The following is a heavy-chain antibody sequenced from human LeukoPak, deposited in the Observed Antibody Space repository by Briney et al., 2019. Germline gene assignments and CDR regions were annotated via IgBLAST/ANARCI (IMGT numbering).Heavy chain of an antibody. Sequence: ALVKVSCKASGYTFTSYGISWVRQAPGQGLEWMGWISAYNGNTNYAQKLQGRVTMTTDTSTSTAYMELRSLRSDDTAVYYCARDGEDIVVVPAAHDVWFDPWGQGTLVTVSS. V-gene: IGHV1-18*01. CDR2: ISAYNGNT. CDR3: ARDGEDIVVVPAAHDVWFDP. D-gene: IGHD2-2*01. J-gene: IGHJ5*02. CDR1: GYTFTSYG.